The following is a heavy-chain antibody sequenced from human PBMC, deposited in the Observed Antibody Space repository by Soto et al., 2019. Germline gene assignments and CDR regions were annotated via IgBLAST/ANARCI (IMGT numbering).Heavy chain of an antibody. Sequence: SETLSLTCTFSGGSIISSSYYWGWIRQPPGKGLEWIGSIYYSGSTYYNPSLKSRVTISVDTSKNQFSLKLSSVTAADTAVYYCARGLTGDWDWFDPWGQGTLVTVSS. CDR3: ARGLTGDWDWFDP. D-gene: IGHD7-27*01. CDR2: IYYSGST. V-gene: IGHV4-39*01. J-gene: IGHJ5*02. CDR1: GGSIISSSYY.